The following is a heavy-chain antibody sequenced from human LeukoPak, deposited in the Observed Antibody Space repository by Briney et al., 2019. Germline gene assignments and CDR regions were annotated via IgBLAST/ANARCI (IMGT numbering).Heavy chain of an antibody. Sequence: GGSLRLSCAASGFTFSTYAMSWVRQAPGKGLEWVSAISGSGGSTYYADSVKGRFTISRDNAKNTLYLQMNSLRAEDTAVYYCARDRGGETTVTTDWFDPWGQGTLVTVSS. V-gene: IGHV3-23*01. D-gene: IGHD4-11*01. CDR3: ARDRGGETTVTTDWFDP. CDR2: ISGSGGST. J-gene: IGHJ5*02. CDR1: GFTFSTYA.